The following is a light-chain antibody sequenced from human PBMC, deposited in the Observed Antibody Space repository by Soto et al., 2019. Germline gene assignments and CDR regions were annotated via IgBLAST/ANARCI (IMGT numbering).Light chain of an antibody. J-gene: IGKJ4*02. CDR2: AAS. Sequence: EVVTTQSPATLSVSPGDRDTLSCRASQGLGTNLAWYQQKPGQATRLLIYAASTRATGVPGRFSGSGSGTEFTLNNSSLQSEDFAVYYCQQYNHWPLTFGGGTKVDI. CDR3: QQYNHWPLT. V-gene: IGKV3-15*01. CDR1: QGLGTN.